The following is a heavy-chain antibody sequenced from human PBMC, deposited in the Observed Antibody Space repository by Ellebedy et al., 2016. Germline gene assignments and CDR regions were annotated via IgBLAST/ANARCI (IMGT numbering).Heavy chain of an antibody. D-gene: IGHD2-15*01. CDR1: GGSISSDY. Sequence: SETLSLXXTVSGGSISSDYWNWIRQPPGKGLEWIGYISYSGTTNYNPSLKSRVTISADTSKNQFSLKLSSVTAADTAVYYCARGGGVVVGAMVYWGQGTLVTVSS. CDR2: ISYSGTT. CDR3: ARGGGVVVGAMVY. J-gene: IGHJ4*02. V-gene: IGHV4-59*01.